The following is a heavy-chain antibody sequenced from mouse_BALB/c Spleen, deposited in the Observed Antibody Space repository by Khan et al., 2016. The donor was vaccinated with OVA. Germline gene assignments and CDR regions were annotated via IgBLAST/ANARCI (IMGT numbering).Heavy chain of an antibody. CDR1: GYSFTGYY. CDR3: AREGELGLAMDY. CDR2: ISCYNGAT. V-gene: IGHV1S34*01. D-gene: IGHD4-1*01. J-gene: IGHJ4*01. Sequence: LVKTGASVKISCKASGYSFTGYYMHWVKQSHGKSLEWIGYISCYNGATRYNQKFKGKATVTVDTSSSTAYMQFNSLTSEDSAVYYCAREGELGLAMDYWGQGTSVTVSS.